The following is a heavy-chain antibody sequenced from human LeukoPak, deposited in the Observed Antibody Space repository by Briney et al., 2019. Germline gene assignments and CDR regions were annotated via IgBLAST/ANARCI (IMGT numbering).Heavy chain of an antibody. V-gene: IGHV3-23*01. CDR3: TKDINSGIFYNTYMDV. D-gene: IGHD3-10*01. Sequence: PGGSLRLSCGASGFTFSSYAMSWVRQAPGKGLEWVSVISGSGGNTYYADSVKGRFTISRDNSKSSLYLQMNNLRPEDTALYYCTKDINSGIFYNTYMDVWGKGTPVTVSS. CDR2: ISGSGGNT. J-gene: IGHJ6*03. CDR1: GFTFSSYA.